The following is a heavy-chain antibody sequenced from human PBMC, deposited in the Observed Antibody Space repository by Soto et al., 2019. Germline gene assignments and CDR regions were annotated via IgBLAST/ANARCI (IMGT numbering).Heavy chain of an antibody. J-gene: IGHJ5*02. V-gene: IGHV4-59*01. Sequence: SETLSLPRTFSGGSLSSFYWSWIRPPPGKGLEWIGYIYYSGSTNYNPSLKSRVTISVDTSKNQFSLKLSSVTAADTAVYYCARVDGGWYGWLDPWGQGTLVTVSS. D-gene: IGHD6-19*01. CDR3: ARVDGGWYGWLDP. CDR2: IYYSGST. CDR1: GGSLSSFY.